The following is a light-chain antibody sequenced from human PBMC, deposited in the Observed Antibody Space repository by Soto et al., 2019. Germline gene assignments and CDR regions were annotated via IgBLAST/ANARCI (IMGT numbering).Light chain of an antibody. CDR1: QSISSW. V-gene: IGKV1-5*03. J-gene: IGKJ2*01. CDR3: QQYNSLMYT. CDR2: KAS. Sequence: DIQMTQSPSTLSASVGDRVTITCRASQSISSWLAWYQQKPGKAPKLLIYKASSLKSGVPSRFSGSGSGTEFTLTISSLQPDDFATYYCQQYNSLMYTFGQGTKLEIK.